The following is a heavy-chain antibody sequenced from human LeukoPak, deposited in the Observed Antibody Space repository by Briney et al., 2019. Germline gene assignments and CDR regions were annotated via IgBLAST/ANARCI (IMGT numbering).Heavy chain of an antibody. CDR2: IYYSGST. J-gene: IGHJ1*01. CDR1: GGSISSYY. V-gene: IGHV4-59*01. D-gene: IGHD2-15*01. CDR3: ARVLEYCSGGGCSEYFQH. Sequence: PSETLSLTCTVSGGSISSYYWSWIRQPPGKGLEWIGYIYYSGSTNYNPSLRSRVTISVDTSKNQFSLKLSSVTAADTAVYYCARVLEYCSGGGCSEYFQHWGQGTLVTVSS.